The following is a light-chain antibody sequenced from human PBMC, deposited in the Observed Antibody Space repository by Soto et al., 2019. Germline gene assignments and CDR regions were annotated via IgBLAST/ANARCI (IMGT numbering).Light chain of an antibody. CDR2: KAS. Sequence: NPMTPSRSTLSGSVGDRITITCRASQTISSWLAWYQQKPGKAPKLLIYKASTLKSGVPSRFSGSGSGTEFTLTISSLQPDDFATYYCQHYNSYSEAFGHGAKVDIK. CDR3: QHYNSYSEA. CDR1: QTISSW. J-gene: IGKJ1*01. V-gene: IGKV1-5*03.